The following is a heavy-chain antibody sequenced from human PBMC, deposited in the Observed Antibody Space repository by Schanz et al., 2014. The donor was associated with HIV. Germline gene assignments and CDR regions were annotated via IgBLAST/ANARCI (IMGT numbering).Heavy chain of an antibody. J-gene: IGHJ4*02. CDR2: ISWNSGSI. CDR1: GFFLDDYA. D-gene: IGHD6-19*01. V-gene: IGHV3-9*01. CDR3: ARGWRENSFDY. Sequence: EVQLVESGGGLVQPGRSLRLSCATSGFFLDDYAMHWVRQAPGKGLEWVSGISWNSGSIGYAESVKGRFTISRDNAKNSLYLQMNSLRDDDTAVYYCARGWRENSFDYWGQGTLVTVSS.